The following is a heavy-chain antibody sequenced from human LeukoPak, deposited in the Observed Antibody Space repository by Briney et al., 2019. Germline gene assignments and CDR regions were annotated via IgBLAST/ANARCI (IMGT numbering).Heavy chain of an antibody. CDR2: INPNSGGT. J-gene: IGHJ5*02. D-gene: IGHD2-15*01. CDR3: ARGYCSGGSCYPDYP. Sequence: ASVKVSCKASGYTFTGYYMHWVRQAPGRGLEWMGWINPNSGGTNYAQKFQGRVTMTRDTSISTAYMELSRLRSDDTAVYYCARGYCSGGSCYPDYPWGQGTLVTVSS. CDR1: GYTFTGYY. V-gene: IGHV1-2*02.